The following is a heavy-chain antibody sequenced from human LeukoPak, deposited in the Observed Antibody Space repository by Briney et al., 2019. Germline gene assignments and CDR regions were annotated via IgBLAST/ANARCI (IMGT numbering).Heavy chain of an antibody. D-gene: IGHD3-3*01. J-gene: IGHJ6*02. V-gene: IGHV3-21*01. CDR2: ISSSSSYI. CDR3: ARHYDFWSGYLYYYYGMDV. Sequence: GGSLRLSCAASGFTFSSYSMNWVRQAPGEGLEWVLSISSSSSYIYYADSVKGRFTISRDNAKNSLYLQMNSLRAEDTAVYYCARHYDFWSGYLYYYYGMDVWGQGTTVTVSS. CDR1: GFTFSSYS.